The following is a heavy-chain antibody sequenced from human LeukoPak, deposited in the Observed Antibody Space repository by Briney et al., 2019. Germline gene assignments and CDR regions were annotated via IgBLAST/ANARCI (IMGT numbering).Heavy chain of an antibody. Sequence: ASVKVSCKTSGYTFTSYYIHWVRQAPGQGLEWMGIIDPSGGSTSYAQKFQGRVTMTRDTSTSTVYMYLSSLRSEDTAVYYCARDSLYGVVDYWGQGTLVTVSS. CDR2: IDPSGGST. CDR3: ARDSLYGVVDY. CDR1: GYTFTSYY. V-gene: IGHV1-46*01. D-gene: IGHD4-17*01. J-gene: IGHJ4*02.